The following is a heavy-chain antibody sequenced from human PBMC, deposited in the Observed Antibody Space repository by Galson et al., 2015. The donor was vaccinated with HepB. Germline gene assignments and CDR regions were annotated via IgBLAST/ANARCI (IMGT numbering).Heavy chain of an antibody. V-gene: IGHV5-10-1*01. J-gene: IGHJ6*02. Sequence: QSGAEVKKPGESLRISCKGSGYSFTSYWITWVRQMPGKGLEWMGRIDPSDSYTNYSPSFQGHVTISADKSISTAYLQWSSLKASDTAMYYCAMYDRGLEYYYYAMDVWGQGTTVTVSS. CDR1: GYSFTSYW. D-gene: IGHD3-22*01. CDR2: IDPSDSYT. CDR3: AMYDRGLEYYYYAMDV.